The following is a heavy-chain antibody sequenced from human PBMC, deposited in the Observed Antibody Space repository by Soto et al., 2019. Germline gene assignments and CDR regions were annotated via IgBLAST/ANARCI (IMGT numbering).Heavy chain of an antibody. J-gene: IGHJ4*02. CDR1: GFTFSSYA. Sequence: QVQLVESGGGVVQPGRSLRLSCAASGFTFSSYAMHWVRQAPGKGLEWVAVISYDGSNKYYADSVKGRFTISRDNSKKPLYLQMNSLRAEEKAGYYCAREGAGGFGGGDFDYWGQGTLVTVSS. CDR3: AREGAGGFGGGDFDY. CDR2: ISYDGSNK. V-gene: IGHV3-30-3*01. D-gene: IGHD3-10*01.